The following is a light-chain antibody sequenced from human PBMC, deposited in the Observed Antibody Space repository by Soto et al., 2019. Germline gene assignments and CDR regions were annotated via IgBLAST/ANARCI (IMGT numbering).Light chain of an antibody. V-gene: IGLV1-44*01. J-gene: IGLJ1*01. CDR1: SSNIGSNT. Sequence: QLVLTQPPSASGTPGQRVTISCSGSSSNIGSNTVNWYQQLPGTAPKLLIYSNNQRPSGVPDRFSGSKSGTSASLAISGLQSEDDADYYCAAWDDSLNGYVFGTGTKVTVL. CDR3: AAWDDSLNGYV. CDR2: SNN.